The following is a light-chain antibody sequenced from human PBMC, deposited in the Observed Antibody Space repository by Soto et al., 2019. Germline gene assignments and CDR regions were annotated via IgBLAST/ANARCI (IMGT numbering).Light chain of an antibody. CDR3: QQYGSSPRT. CDR2: GAS. V-gene: IGKV3-20*01. CDR1: QSVSSNY. J-gene: IGKJ1*01. Sequence: VLPKSPGARSWFDGGRGSISKKASQSVSSNYLAWFQQKPGQAPRLLIYGASSRATGIPDRFSGSGSGTDFTLTIGRLEPEDYAVYYCQQYGSSPRTFGQGTKVDI.